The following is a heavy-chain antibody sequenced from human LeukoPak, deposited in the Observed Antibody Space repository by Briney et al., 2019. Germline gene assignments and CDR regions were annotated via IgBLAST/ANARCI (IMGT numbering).Heavy chain of an antibody. CDR3: ARDQPVVTPLGY. V-gene: IGHV3-74*01. CDR1: GFTFRTYW. J-gene: IGHJ4*02. CDR2: INTDGRST. D-gene: IGHD4-23*01. Sequence: GGSLRLSCAASGFTFRTYWMHWVRQAPGKGLVWVSRINTDGRSTSYADSVKGRFTVSRDNSKDTLYLQMNSLRAEDTAVYYCARDQPVVTPLGYWGQGTLVTVSS.